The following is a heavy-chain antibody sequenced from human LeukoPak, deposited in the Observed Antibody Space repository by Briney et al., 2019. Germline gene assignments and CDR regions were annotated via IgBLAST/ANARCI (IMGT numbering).Heavy chain of an antibody. V-gene: IGHV5-51*01. CDR3: TREYSSSVAGGGDY. J-gene: IGHJ4*01. D-gene: IGHD6-6*01. Sequence: GGSLKISCKGSGYSFASYWIGWVRQMPGKGLEWMGIIYPGDSDTRYSPSFQGQVTISADKSISTAYLQWSSLKASDTAMYYCTREYSSSVAGGGDYWGQGTLVTVSS. CDR2: IYPGDSDT. CDR1: GYSFASYW.